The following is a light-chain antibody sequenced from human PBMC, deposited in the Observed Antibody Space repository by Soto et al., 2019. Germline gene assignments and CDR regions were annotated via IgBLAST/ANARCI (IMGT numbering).Light chain of an antibody. CDR1: TSNIGAGYD. J-gene: IGLJ1*01. V-gene: IGLV1-40*01. CDR2: NNN. Sequence: QAVVTQPPSVSGAPGQRVTISCTGTTSNIGAGYDVHWYQQLPGTAPKLLISNNNIRPSGVPDRLSGSRSGTSASLAITGLQAEDEADYYCQSHDSSLSAYVFGTGTKLTVL. CDR3: QSHDSSLSAYV.